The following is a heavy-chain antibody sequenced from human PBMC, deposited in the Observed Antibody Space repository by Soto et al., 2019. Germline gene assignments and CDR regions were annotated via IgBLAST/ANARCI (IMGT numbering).Heavy chain of an antibody. V-gene: IGHV4-39*01. CDR3: ARHRASIAALKGVYYYGMDV. CDR2: VYYSGST. Sequence: WETLSLTCTVSDGSISSSTHYWGWIRQPPGKGLEWIGSVYYSGSTNFNPSLKSRVTISVDTSKKQFSLKVNSVTAADTAVYYCARHRASIAALKGVYYYGMDVWGQGTTVTVSS. D-gene: IGHD6-6*01. J-gene: IGHJ6*02. CDR1: DGSISSSTHY.